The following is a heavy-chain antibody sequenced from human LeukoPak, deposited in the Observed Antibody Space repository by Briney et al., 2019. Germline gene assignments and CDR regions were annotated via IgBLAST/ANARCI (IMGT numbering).Heavy chain of an antibody. Sequence: PGGSLRLSCAASGFTFSNYWMRWVRQAPGKGLEWVANIKQDGSEKYYVDSVKGRFTISRDNAKNSLYLQMNSLRAEDTAVYYCARGFLEWLFWGQGTLVTVSS. V-gene: IGHV3-7*01. CDR3: ARGFLEWLF. CDR2: IKQDGSEK. CDR1: GFTFSNYW. J-gene: IGHJ4*02. D-gene: IGHD3-3*01.